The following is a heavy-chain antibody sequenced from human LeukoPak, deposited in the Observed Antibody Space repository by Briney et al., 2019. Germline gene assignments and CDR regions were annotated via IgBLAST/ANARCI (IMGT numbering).Heavy chain of an antibody. CDR2: IYPGDSDT. J-gene: IGHJ4*02. CDR3: ARHPYCGGDCYPFDY. CDR1: GYSFTSCW. Sequence: PGESLKISCKGSGYSFTSCWIGWVRQMPGKGLEWMGIIYPGDSDTRYSPSFQGQVTISADKSISTAYLQWSSLKASDTAMYYCARHPYCGGDCYPFDYWGQGTLVTVSS. V-gene: IGHV5-51*01. D-gene: IGHD2-21*01.